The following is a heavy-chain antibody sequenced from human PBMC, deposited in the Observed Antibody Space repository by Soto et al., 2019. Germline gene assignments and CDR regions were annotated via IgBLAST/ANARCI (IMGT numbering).Heavy chain of an antibody. V-gene: IGHV1-69*01. CDR1: GGPFSSYS. D-gene: IGHD3-16*01. CDR3: ARPFQSWPGGWYFDL. Sequence: QVQLVQSGAEVTKPGSSVKVSCKASGGPFSSYSINWVRQAPGQGLEWMGGIIPIFGTANYAQKFQGRVTLTADESTSTAHMELSSLRNEDTAVYYCARPFQSWPGGWYFDLWGRCTLVTVSS. CDR2: IIPIFGTA. J-gene: IGHJ2*01.